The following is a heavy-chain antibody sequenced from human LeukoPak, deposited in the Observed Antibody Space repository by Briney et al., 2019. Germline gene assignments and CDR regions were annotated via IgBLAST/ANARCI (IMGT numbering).Heavy chain of an antibody. CDR3: ARRGDV. V-gene: IGHV4-61*02. CDR1: GGSITSGDYY. Sequence: PSETPSLTCTVSGGSITSGDYYWNWIRQPAGKGLEWIGRIYSSGSTNYNPSLMSRVTISRDTSKNQFSLQVNSVTAADTAVYYCARRGDVWGQGTMVTVSS. J-gene: IGHJ3*01. CDR2: IYSSGST.